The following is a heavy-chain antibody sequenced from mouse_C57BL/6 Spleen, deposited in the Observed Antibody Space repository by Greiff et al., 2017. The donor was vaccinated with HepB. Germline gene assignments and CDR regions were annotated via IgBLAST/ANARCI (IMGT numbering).Heavy chain of an antibody. J-gene: IGHJ2*01. CDR2: INPSNGGT. CDR1: GYTFTSYW. D-gene: IGHD2-4*01. V-gene: IGHV1-53*01. CDR3: ASDGITKYYFDY. Sequence: QVQLKQPGTELVKPGASVKLSCKASGYTFTSYWMHWVKQRPGQGLEWIGNINPSNGGTNYNEKFKSKATLTVDKSSSTAYMQLSSLTSEDSAVYYCASDGITKYYFDYWGQGTTLTVSS.